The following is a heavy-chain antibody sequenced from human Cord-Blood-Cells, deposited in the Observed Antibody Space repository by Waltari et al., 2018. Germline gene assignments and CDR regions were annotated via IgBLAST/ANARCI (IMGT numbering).Heavy chain of an antibody. CDR1: GYSFTSYW. J-gene: IGHJ3*02. D-gene: IGHD4-17*01. V-gene: IGHV5-51*01. Sequence: EVQLVQSGAEVKKPGESLKISCKGSGYSFTSYWIGWVRQMPGKGLEWMGIIYPGDSYTRYSPSFEGQVTISAGKSISTAYLQGSSLKASDTAMYYCARRRMTTVTNDALDIWGQGTMVTVSS. CDR3: ARRRMTTVTNDALDI. CDR2: IYPGDSYT.